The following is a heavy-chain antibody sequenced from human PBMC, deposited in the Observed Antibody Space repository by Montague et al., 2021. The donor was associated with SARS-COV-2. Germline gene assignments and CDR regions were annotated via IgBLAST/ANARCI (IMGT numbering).Heavy chain of an antibody. CDR2: INYSGST. Sequence: SETLSLTCAVYGGSFSGYYWSWIRQPPGKGLEWIGEINYSGSTNYNPSLKSRVTISVATSKNQFSLKLSSVTAADTAVYYCAGRGYSYCYCGIDVWGQGTTVTVSS. J-gene: IGHJ6*02. CDR1: GGSFSGYY. D-gene: IGHD5-24*01. V-gene: IGHV4-34*01. CDR3: AGRGYSYCYCGIDV.